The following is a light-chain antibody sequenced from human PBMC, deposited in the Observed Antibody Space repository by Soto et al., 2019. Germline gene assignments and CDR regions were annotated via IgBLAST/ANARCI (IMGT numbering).Light chain of an antibody. CDR3: QPPRT. J-gene: IGKJ1*01. CDR2: KAS. Sequence: DIQMTQSPSTLSASVGDRVTITCRASQSISSWLAWYQQKPGKAPKLLIYKASSLESGVPSRFSGSGSGTEFTLTISSLQPDDFATYYCQPPRTFGQGTKVEIK. CDR1: QSISSW. V-gene: IGKV1-5*03.